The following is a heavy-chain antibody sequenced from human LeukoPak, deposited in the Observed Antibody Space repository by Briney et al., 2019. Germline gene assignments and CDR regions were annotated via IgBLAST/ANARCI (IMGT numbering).Heavy chain of an antibody. D-gene: IGHD6-19*01. V-gene: IGHV3-33*01. CDR1: GFTFSSYG. CDR2: IWYDGSNK. Sequence: GRSLRLSCAASGFTFSSYGMHWVRQAPGKGLEWVAVIWYDGSNKYYADSVKGRFTISRDNSKNTLYLQMNSLRAEDTAVYYCARDRTTYSSGWHTNDAFDIWGQGTMVTVSS. CDR3: ARDRTTYSSGWHTNDAFDI. J-gene: IGHJ3*02.